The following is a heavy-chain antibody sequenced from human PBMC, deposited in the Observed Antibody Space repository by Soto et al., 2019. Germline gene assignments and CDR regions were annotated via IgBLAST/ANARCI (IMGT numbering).Heavy chain of an antibody. CDR1: GFTVSSNY. J-gene: IGHJ3*02. D-gene: IGHD3-10*01. Sequence: GGSLRLSCAASGFTVSSNYMSWVRQAPGKGLEWVSVIYSGGSTYYADSVKGRFTISRHNSKNTLYLQMNSLRAEDTAVYYCARDGLRVRGVINDAFDIWGQGTMVTVSS. CDR3: ARDGLRVRGVINDAFDI. CDR2: IYSGGST. V-gene: IGHV3-53*04.